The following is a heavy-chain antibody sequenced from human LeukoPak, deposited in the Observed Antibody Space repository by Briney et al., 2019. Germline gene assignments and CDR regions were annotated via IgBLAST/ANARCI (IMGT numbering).Heavy chain of an antibody. Sequence: RXAPGXXXEXVXXLSYDGSKAYYADSVNGPFTISRDNSKNTLYLQMNSLRPEDTAVYYCARYPSVYSSGWSPLDYWGQGTLVTVSS. V-gene: IGHV3-30-3*01. J-gene: IGHJ4*02. CDR3: ARYPSVYSSGWSPLDY. D-gene: IGHD6-19*01. CDR2: LSYDGSKA.